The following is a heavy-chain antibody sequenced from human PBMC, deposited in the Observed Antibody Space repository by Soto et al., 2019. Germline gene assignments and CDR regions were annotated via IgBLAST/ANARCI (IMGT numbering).Heavy chain of an antibody. D-gene: IGHD2-15*01. CDR2: IYPGDSDT. Sequence: CKGSGYSFTSYWIGWVCQMPGKGLEWMGIIYPGDSDTRYSPSFQGQVTISADKSISTAYLQWSSLKASDTAMYYCAIRGGYYYYGMDVWGQGTTVTVSS. CDR1: GYSFTSYW. J-gene: IGHJ6*02. V-gene: IGHV5-51*01. CDR3: AIRGGYYYYGMDV.